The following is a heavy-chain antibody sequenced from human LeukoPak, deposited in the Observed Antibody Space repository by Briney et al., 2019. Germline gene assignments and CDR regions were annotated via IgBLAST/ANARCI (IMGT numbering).Heavy chain of an antibody. J-gene: IGHJ4*02. Sequence: PSETLSLTCAVSGGSISSSNWWSWVRQPPGKGLEWIGENYHSGSTNYNPSLKSRVTISVDKSKNQFSLKLSSVTAADTAVYYCARSNIAVAGLDYWGQGTLVTVSS. CDR3: ARSNIAVAGLDY. D-gene: IGHD6-19*01. CDR2: NYHSGST. V-gene: IGHV4-4*02. CDR1: GGSISSSNW.